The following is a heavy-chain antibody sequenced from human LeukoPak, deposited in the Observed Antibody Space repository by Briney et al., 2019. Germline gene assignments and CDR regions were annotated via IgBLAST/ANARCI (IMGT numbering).Heavy chain of an antibody. CDR2: ISSSWSTI. Sequence: GGSLRLSCAASGFTFSSYEMNWLRQAPGKGLEVVSYISSSWSTIYYADSVKGRFTISRDNAKNSLYLQMNSLRSEDAAVYYCAERGITMFGGVWGKGTAVTISS. V-gene: IGHV3-48*03. CDR1: GFTFSSYE. CDR3: AERGITMFGGV. D-gene: IGHD3-10*02. J-gene: IGHJ6*04.